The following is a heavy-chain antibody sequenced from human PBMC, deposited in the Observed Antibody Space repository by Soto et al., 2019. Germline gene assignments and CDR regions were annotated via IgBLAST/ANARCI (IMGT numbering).Heavy chain of an antibody. D-gene: IGHD6-13*01. CDR3: ARGPYTSSWETRFDY. CDR1: GYTFTSYD. V-gene: IGHV1-8*01. Sequence: QVHLVQSGAEVQKPGASVKVSCKASGYTFTSYDINWVQQATGQGLEWMGWMKPNSDDTGYVEKFQGRVSMTRNTSISTAYMELSSLRSEDTAVYYCARGPYTSSWETRFDYWGQGTLVTVSS. J-gene: IGHJ4*02. CDR2: MKPNSDDT.